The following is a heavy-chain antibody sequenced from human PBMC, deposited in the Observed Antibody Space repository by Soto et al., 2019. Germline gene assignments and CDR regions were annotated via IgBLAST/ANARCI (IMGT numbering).Heavy chain of an antibody. J-gene: IGHJ5*02. CDR2: ISAYNGNT. Sequence: GASVKVSCKASGYTFTSYGISWVRQAPGQGLEWMGWISAYNGNTNYAQKLQGRVTMTTDTSTSTAYMELRSLRSDDTAVYYCARDRGDFWSGYNWFDPWGQGTLVTVSS. D-gene: IGHD3-3*01. CDR3: ARDRGDFWSGYNWFDP. CDR1: GYTFTSYG. V-gene: IGHV1-18*01.